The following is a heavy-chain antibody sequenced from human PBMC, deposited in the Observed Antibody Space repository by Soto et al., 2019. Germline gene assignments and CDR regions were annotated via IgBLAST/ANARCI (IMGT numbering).Heavy chain of an antibody. CDR3: TSGTVIKGALFDS. CDR1: GYTFTSYA. Sequence: QVHLVQSGAEVKRPGSSVKVSCQASGYTFTSYAIHWVRQAPGQSLEWMGWINAGDATTKYSQKCQGRVTITRDTSARTAYMEVRSLGFEDTAVYYCTSGTVIKGALFDSWGQGALVTVSS. D-gene: IGHD4-17*01. J-gene: IGHJ4*02. CDR2: INAGDATT. V-gene: IGHV1-3*01.